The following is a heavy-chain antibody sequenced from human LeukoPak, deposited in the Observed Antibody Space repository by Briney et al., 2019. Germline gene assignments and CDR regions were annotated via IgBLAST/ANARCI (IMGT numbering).Heavy chain of an antibody. D-gene: IGHD3-9*01. V-gene: IGHV3-30*02. CDR1: GFTFSSYG. CDR3: AKDDYDILTGYYKGFDY. J-gene: IGHJ4*02. Sequence: GGSLRLSCAASGFTFSSYGMHWVRQAPGKGLEWVAFIRYDGSNKYYADSVKGRFTISRDNSKNTLYLQMNSLRAEDTAVYYCAKDDYDILTGYYKGFDYWGQGTLVTVS. CDR2: IRYDGSNK.